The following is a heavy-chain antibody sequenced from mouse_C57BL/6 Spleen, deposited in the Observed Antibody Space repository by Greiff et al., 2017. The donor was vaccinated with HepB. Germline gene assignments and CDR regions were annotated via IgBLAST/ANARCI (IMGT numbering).Heavy chain of an antibody. J-gene: IGHJ2*01. CDR2: INPSSGYT. CDR1: GYTFTSDT. V-gene: IGHV1-4*01. D-gene: IGHD2-1*01. CDR3: GGNLDY. Sequence: QVQLQQSGAELARPGASVKMSCKASGYTFTSDTMHWVKQRPGQGLEWIGYINPSSGYTKYNQKFKDKATLTADKSSSTAYMQLSSLTSEDSAVYYCGGNLDYWGQGTTLTVSS.